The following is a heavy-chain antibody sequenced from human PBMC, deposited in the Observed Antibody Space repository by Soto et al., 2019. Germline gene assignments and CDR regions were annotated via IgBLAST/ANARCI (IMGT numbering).Heavy chain of an antibody. V-gene: IGHV3-30*18. CDR3: AKVDIVLMVYAIGEVGMDV. CDR2: ISYDGSNK. Sequence: PGGSLRLSCAASGFTFSSYGMHWVRQAPGKGLEWVAVISYDGSNKYYADSVKGRFTISRDNSKNTLYLQMNSLRAEDTAVYYCAKVDIVLMVYAIGEVGMDVWGQGTTVTVSS. CDR1: GFTFSSYG. D-gene: IGHD2-8*01. J-gene: IGHJ6*02.